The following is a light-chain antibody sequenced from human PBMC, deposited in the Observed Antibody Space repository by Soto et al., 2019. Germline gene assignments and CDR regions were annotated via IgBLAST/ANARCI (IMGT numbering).Light chain of an antibody. CDR1: QSINNW. V-gene: IGKV1-5*01. CDR2: DAS. Sequence: DIQMTQSPSTLSAFVGDRVTITCRASQSINNWLAWYQQKPGKAPKILIYDASTLESGVPSRFSGSGSGTEFTLTISRVQPEDFATYYCQQYNSYSWTFGQGTKVDIK. J-gene: IGKJ1*01. CDR3: QQYNSYSWT.